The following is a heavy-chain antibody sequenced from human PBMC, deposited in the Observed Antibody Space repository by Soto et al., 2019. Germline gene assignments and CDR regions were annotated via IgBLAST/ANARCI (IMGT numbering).Heavy chain of an antibody. J-gene: IGHJ4*02. CDR1: GGSFSGYY. D-gene: IGHD5-12*01. CDR2: TYYSGST. CDR3: ARDWGSGYDYFYFDY. V-gene: IGHV4-59*12. Sequence: SETLSLTCAVSGGSFSGYYCSWIRQPPGKGLEWIGYTYYSGSTNYNPSLKSRVTISVDTSKNQFSLKLSSVTAEDTAVYYCARDWGSGYDYFYFDYWGQGTLVTVSS.